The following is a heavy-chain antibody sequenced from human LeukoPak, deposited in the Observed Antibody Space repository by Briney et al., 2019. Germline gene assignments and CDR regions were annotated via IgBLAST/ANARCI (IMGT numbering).Heavy chain of an antibody. CDR3: AKGYSGSYYYDAFDI. CDR1: GFTFSSCA. Sequence: PGGSLRLSCAASGFTFSSCAMSWVRQAPGKGLEWVSAISGSGGSTYYADSVKGRFTISRDNSKNTLYLQMNSLRAEDTAVYYCAKGYSGSYYYDAFDIWGQGTMVTVSS. CDR2: ISGSGGST. J-gene: IGHJ3*02. V-gene: IGHV3-23*01. D-gene: IGHD1-26*01.